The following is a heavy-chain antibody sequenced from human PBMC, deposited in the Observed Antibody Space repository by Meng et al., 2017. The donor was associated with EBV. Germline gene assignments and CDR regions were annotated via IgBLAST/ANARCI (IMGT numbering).Heavy chain of an antibody. Sequence: QVQLVQTGAAVKKPWASGKGSFKAAGYTFTGYYMHWVRQAPGQGLEWMGRINPNSGGTNYAQKFQGRVTMTRDTSISTAYMELSRLRSDDTAVYYCARVGIAVAGTGDYWGQGTLVTVSS. V-gene: IGHV1-2*06. CDR3: ARVGIAVAGTGDY. D-gene: IGHD6-19*01. CDR2: INPNSGGT. CDR1: GYTFTGYY. J-gene: IGHJ4*02.